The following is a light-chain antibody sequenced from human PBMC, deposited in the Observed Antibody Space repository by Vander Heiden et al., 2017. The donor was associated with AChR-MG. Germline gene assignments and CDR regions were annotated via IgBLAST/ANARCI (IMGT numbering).Light chain of an antibody. V-gene: IGLV1-40*02. CDR2: GNS. J-gene: IGLJ2*01. CDR3: QSYDVSLSAAV. CDR1: SPNIGAAYD. Sequence: QSVLTQPPSVSGAPGQRVTISCTGTSPNIGAAYDVHWYQLLPGTAPKLLIYGNSKRPAGVPDRFSASKSDTSASLAVTGLHPDDEAVYYCQSYDVSLSAAVFGGGTKLTVL.